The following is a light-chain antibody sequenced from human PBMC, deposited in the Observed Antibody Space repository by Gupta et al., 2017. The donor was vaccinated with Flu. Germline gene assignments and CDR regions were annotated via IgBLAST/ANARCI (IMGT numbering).Light chain of an antibody. CDR3: QQYNSYSYT. V-gene: IGKV1-5*03. Sequence: GDRVTITCRASQSISSWLAWYQLKPGKAPKLLIYKASSLESGVPSRFSGSGSGTQFTLTISSLQPDDFATYYCQQYNSYSYTFGQGTKLEIK. CDR1: QSISSW. CDR2: KAS. J-gene: IGKJ2*01.